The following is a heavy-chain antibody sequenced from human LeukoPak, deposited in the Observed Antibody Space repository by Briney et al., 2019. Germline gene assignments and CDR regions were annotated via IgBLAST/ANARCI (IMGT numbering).Heavy chain of an antibody. CDR3: SRDRSDAISWYASSH. D-gene: IGHD6-13*01. V-gene: IGHV3-23*01. J-gene: IGHJ4*02. CDR1: GFTFSTYA. CDR2: ISGSGGGT. Sequence: GGSLRLSCPVSGFTFSTYAMSWVRQAPGKGLEWVSGISGSGGGTYYADSLMGRFTISRDNFKNTLYLHMNSLRGEDTAIYYCSRDRSDAISWYASSHWGQGTLVTVSS.